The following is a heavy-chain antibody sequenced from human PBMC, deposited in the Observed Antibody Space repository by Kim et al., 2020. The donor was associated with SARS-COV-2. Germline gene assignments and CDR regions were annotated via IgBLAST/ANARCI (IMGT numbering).Heavy chain of an antibody. CDR1: GGSISSSSYY. CDR3: ARRGMGASAFDI. CDR2: IYYSGST. V-gene: IGHV4-39*01. Sequence: SETLSLTCTVSGGSISSSSYYWGWIRQPPGKGLEWIGSIYYSGSTYYNPSLKSRVTISVDTSKNQFSLKLSSVTAADTAVYYCARRGMGASAFDIWGQGTMVTVSS. J-gene: IGHJ3*02.